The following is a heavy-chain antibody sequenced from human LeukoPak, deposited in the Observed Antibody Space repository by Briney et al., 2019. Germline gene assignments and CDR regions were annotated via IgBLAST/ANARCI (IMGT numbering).Heavy chain of an antibody. J-gene: IGHJ6*03. Sequence: ASVKVSCKVSGYTLIKFSMHWVRQAPGKGLEWMGGFDPENDETFYAQKFQGRVTMTEDPSTDTAYMELSSLRSEDTAVYYCARVVGLTGYSSTWYSGYYYYMDVWGKGTTVTVSS. CDR1: GYTLIKFS. V-gene: IGHV1-24*01. CDR2: FDPENDET. D-gene: IGHD6-13*01. CDR3: ARVVGLTGYSSTWYSGYYYYMDV.